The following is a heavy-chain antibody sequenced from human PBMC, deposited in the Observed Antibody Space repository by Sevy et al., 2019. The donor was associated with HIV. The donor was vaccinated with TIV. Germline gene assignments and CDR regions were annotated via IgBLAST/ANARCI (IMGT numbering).Heavy chain of an antibody. CDR2: IKQDGSVK. D-gene: IGHD6-13*01. CDR3: VRAIAADGRF. Sequence: GGSLRLSCVASGFTLNSYWVSWVRQAPGKGLEWVANIKQDGSVKYYVNSVKGRFTISRDNARNLLYLQMNSLRVEDTALYYCVRAIAADGRFWGQGTLVTVSS. J-gene: IGHJ4*02. CDR1: GFTLNSYW. V-gene: IGHV3-7*01.